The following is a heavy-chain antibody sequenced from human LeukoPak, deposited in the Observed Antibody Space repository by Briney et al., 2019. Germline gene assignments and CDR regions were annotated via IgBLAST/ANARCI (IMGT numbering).Heavy chain of an antibody. CDR1: GYSISSAYY. J-gene: IGHJ4*02. CDR2: INHSGST. Sequence: SETLSLTCTVSGYSISSAYYWAWIRQPPGKGLEWIGEINHSGSTNYNPSLKSRVTISVDTSKNQFSLNLTSVTAADTAVYYCARAMSIAARLQTNFDYWGQGTLVTVSS. D-gene: IGHD6-6*01. V-gene: IGHV4-38-2*02. CDR3: ARAMSIAARLQTNFDY.